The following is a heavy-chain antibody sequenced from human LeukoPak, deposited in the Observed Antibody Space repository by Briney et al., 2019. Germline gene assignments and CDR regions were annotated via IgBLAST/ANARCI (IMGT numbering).Heavy chain of an antibody. V-gene: IGHV3-30-3*01. CDR3: AREEATYYYDSSGFLDY. J-gene: IGHJ4*02. Sequence: GGSLRLSCAASGFTFSSYAMHWVRQAPGKGLEWVAVISYDGSNKYYADSVKGRFTISRDNSKNTLYLQMNSLRAGDTAVYYCAREEATYYYDSSGFLDYWGQGTLVTVSS. CDR2: ISYDGSNK. CDR1: GFTFSSYA. D-gene: IGHD3-22*01.